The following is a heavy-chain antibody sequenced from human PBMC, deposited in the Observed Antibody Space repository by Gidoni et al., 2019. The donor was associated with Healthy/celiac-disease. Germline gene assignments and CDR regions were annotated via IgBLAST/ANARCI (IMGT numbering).Heavy chain of an antibody. J-gene: IGHJ3*02. CDR3: AKEGYCSSTSCYTDAFDI. V-gene: IGHV3-23*01. Sequence: EVQLLEAGGGVVQPGGSRRLSCAASGFTFSSYARSWGRQAPGKGVECVSVIRGSGGSTYYAESVKGRFTISRDNSKNTLYLQMNSLRAEDTAVYYCAKEGYCSSTSCYTDAFDIWGQGTMVTVSS. CDR2: IRGSGGST. D-gene: IGHD2-2*02. CDR1: GFTFSSYA.